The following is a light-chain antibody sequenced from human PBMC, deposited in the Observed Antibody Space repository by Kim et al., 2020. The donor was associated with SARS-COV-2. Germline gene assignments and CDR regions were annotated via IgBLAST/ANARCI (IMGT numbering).Light chain of an antibody. J-gene: IGKJ2*01. CDR2: KAS. Sequence: LSASVGDRVTITCRASQSISSWLAWYQQKPGKAPKLLIYKASSLESGVPSRFSGSGSGTEFTLTISSLQPDDFATYYCQQYNSYPTFGQGTKLVI. V-gene: IGKV1-5*03. CDR1: QSISSW. CDR3: QQYNSYPT.